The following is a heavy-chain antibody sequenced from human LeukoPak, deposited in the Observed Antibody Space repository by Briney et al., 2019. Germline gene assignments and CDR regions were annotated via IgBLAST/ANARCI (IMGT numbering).Heavy chain of an antibody. CDR2: ISYDGSNK. J-gene: IGHJ4*02. CDR1: GFTFSSYG. D-gene: IGHD5-18*01. Sequence: PGGSLRLSCAASGFTFSSYGMHWVRQAPGKGLEWVAVISYDGSNKNYADSVKGRFTISRDNSKNTLYLQMNSLRADDTAVYYCARWGGSRGYSYGLIYMRGNKFDYWGQGTLVTVSS. CDR3: ARWGGSRGYSYGLIYMRGNKFDY. V-gene: IGHV3-30*03.